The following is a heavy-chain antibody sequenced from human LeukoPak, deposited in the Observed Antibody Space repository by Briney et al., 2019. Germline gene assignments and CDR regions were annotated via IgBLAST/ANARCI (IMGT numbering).Heavy chain of an antibody. J-gene: IGHJ4*02. CDR1: GFTFSRYS. D-gene: IGHD3-16*01. CDR3: VFLGLGGLSLD. CDR2: VNSDGSGT. Sequence: PGWSLRLSCAASGFTFSRYSMHWVRQAPGRGRVWVSHVNSDGSGTDYADSVKDRFTISRDNAKNTLYLQMNSLRVEDRAVYYCVFLGLGGLSLDWGQGTMVTVSS. V-gene: IGHV3-74*01.